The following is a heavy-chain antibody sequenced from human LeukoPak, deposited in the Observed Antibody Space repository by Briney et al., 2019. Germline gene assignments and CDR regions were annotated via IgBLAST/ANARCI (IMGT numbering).Heavy chain of an antibody. CDR2: ISSGGSTI. J-gene: IGHJ3*02. Sequence: GGSLRLSCAASGFTFSDYYMSWIRQAPGKGLEWVSYISSGGSTIYYADSVKGRFTISRDNAKNSLYLQMNSLRAGDTAVYYCARADYGDYVDDAFDIWGQGTMVTVSS. V-gene: IGHV3-11*01. D-gene: IGHD4-17*01. CDR3: ARADYGDYVDDAFDI. CDR1: GFTFSDYY.